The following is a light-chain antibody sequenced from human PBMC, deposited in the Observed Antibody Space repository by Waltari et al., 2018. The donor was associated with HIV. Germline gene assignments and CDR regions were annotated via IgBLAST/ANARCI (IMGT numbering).Light chain of an antibody. Sequence: TVMTQSQDSLAVSLGGRATVTCTSSRTVLYNRNYLAWYQQKPGQAPKVLIYWASTRAFGVPDRFSGSGSGTDFSLTISRVQADDVAIYYCQQYYTLRSTFGGGTKIEI. J-gene: IGKJ4*01. CDR3: QQYYTLRST. V-gene: IGKV4-1*01. CDR1: RTVLYNRNY. CDR2: WAS.